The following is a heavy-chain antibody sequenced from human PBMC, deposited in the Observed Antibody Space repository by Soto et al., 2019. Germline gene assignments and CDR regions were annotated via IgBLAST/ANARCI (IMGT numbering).Heavy chain of an antibody. CDR3: ARFRRNYFDS. J-gene: IGHJ4*02. CDR2: INHAEST. V-gene: IGHV4-61*05. Sequence: SETLSLTCTVSGGSISSSSYYWGWIRQPPGKGLEWIGYINHAESTYYSPSLQSRVTISLDSSKTQFSLILTSVTAADTAVYFCARFRRNYFDSWGQGTLVTVSS. D-gene: IGHD3-10*01. CDR1: GGSISSSSYY.